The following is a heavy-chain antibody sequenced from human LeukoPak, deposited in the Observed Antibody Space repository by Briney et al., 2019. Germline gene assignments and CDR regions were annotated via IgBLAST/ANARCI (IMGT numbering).Heavy chain of an antibody. V-gene: IGHV4-34*01. CDR3: ARGVHYFDY. CDR1: GGSFSGYY. J-gene: IGHJ4*02. Sequence: SETLSLTCAAYGGSFSGYYWSWIRQPPGKGLEWIGEINHSGSTNYNPSLKSRVTISVDTSKNQFSLKLSSVTAADTAVYYCARGVHYFDYWGQGTLVTVSS. CDR2: INHSGST.